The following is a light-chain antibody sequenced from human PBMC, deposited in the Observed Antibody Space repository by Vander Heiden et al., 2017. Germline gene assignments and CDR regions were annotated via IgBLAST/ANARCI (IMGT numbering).Light chain of an antibody. V-gene: IGLV6-57*01. CDR2: EDF. J-gene: IGLJ2*01. Sequence: NFMLTQPHSVSESPGQTVTISSTRSSGSIASSHVPHDTQRPGSPPTTVMYEDFNRPSGGPDRFSSSIDTSSNSASLAISGLRADDEADYCCQSYGGTNQRVFGGGTKLTVL. CDR3: QSYGGTNQRV. CDR1: SGSIASSH.